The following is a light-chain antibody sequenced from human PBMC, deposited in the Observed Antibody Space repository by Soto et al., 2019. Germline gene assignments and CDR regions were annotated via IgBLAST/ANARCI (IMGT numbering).Light chain of an antibody. CDR1: QSVSSY. CDR3: QQRSNWSWT. V-gene: IGKV3-11*01. J-gene: IGKJ1*01. CDR2: DAS. Sequence: EIVLTQSPATLSLSPGERATLSCRASQSVSSYLAWYQQKPGQAPGLLIYDASNRATGIPARFSGSGSGTDFTLTISSLEPEDFAVYYCQQRSNWSWTFGQGTKV.